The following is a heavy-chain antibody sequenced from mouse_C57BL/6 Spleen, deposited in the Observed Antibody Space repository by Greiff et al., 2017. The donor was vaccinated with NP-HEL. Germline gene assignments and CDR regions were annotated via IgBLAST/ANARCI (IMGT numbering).Heavy chain of an antibody. CDR3: AISDYYGSSWRFDY. CDR2: LHPSDSDT. V-gene: IGHV1-74*01. Sequence: QVQLQQPGAELVKPGASVKVSCKASGYTFTSYWMHWVKQRPGQGLEWIGRLHPSDSDTNYNQKFKGKATLTVDKSSSTAYMQLSSLTSEDSAVYYGAISDYYGSSWRFDYWGQGTTLTVSA. D-gene: IGHD1-1*01. J-gene: IGHJ2*01. CDR1: GYTFTSYW.